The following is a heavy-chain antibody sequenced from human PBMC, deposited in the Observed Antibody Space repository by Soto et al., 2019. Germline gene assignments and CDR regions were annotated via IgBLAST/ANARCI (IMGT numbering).Heavy chain of an antibody. J-gene: IGHJ6*02. CDR1: GGTLSNYG. CDR3: ARGDATKIVVTTYYGMDV. Sequence: QVQLVQSGAEVKKPGSSVKVSCKASGGTLSNYGISWVRQAPGHGLEWMGGIIPVFGTANYAQKFQGRVTITADESTTTVYMDMSSLRSEDTAVYYCARGDATKIVVTTYYGMDVWGQGTTVTVSS. D-gene: IGHD4-17*01. CDR2: IIPVFGTA. V-gene: IGHV1-69*12.